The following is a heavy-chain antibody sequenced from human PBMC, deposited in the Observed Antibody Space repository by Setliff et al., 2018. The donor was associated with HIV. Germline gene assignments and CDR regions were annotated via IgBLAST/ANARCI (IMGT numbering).Heavy chain of an antibody. CDR3: ASLQDAIAAGGMDY. D-gene: IGHD6-13*01. V-gene: IGHV3-20*04. J-gene: IGHJ4*02. CDR2: INWDGGGT. CDR1: GFTFDDYG. Sequence: AGGSLRLSCGASGFTFDDYGMSWVRQAPGKGLEWVSGINWDGGGTTYADAIKGRFTTSRDNAKNSLYLQMSRLRAEDTAVYFCASLQDAIAAGGMDYWGQGALVTVSS.